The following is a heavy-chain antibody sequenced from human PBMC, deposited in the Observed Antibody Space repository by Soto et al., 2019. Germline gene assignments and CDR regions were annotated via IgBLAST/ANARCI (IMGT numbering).Heavy chain of an antibody. V-gene: IGHV2-5*02. CDR2: IYWDDDK. CDR1: GFSLSTSGVG. CDR3: AHRLRVPVFLFHNYWYFDL. J-gene: IGHJ2*01. Sequence: QITLKESGPTLVKPTQTLTLTCTFSGFSLSTSGVGVGWIRQPPGKALEWLAVIYWDDDKRYSPSLKSRLNNPKETSKNQVVLTMTNMDPADTATYYCAHRLRVPVFLFHNYWYFDLWGRGTLVTVSS. D-gene: IGHD3-3*01.